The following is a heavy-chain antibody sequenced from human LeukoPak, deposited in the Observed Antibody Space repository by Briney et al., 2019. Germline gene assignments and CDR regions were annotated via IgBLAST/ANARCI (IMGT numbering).Heavy chain of an antibody. D-gene: IGHD3-3*01. CDR1: GYTFTSYA. CDR2: INTNTGNP. Sequence: ASVKVSCKASGYTFTSYAMNWVRQAPGQGLEWMGWINTNTGNPTYAQGFTGRFVFSLDTSVSTAYLQISSLKAEDTAVYYCARSYYDFWRGPLYGMDVWGQGTTVTVSS. CDR3: ARSYYDFWRGPLYGMDV. J-gene: IGHJ6*02. V-gene: IGHV7-4-1*02.